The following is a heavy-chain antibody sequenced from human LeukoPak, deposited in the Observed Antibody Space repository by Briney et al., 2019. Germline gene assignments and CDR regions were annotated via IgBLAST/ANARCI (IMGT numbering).Heavy chain of an antibody. J-gene: IGHJ4*01. Sequence: GGSLRLSCAASGFTFSSYAMSWVRQAPGKGLEWVSAISGSGGSTYYADSVKGRFTISRDNSKNTLYLQMNSLRAEDTAVYYCAKRRVGATRGGEVDYWGQEPWSPSPQ. D-gene: IGHD1-26*01. CDR2: ISGSGGST. V-gene: IGHV3-23*01. CDR3: AKRRVGATRGGEVDY. CDR1: GFTFSSYA.